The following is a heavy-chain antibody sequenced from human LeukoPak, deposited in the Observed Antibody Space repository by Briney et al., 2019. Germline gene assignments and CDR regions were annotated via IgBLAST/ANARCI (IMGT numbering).Heavy chain of an antibody. V-gene: IGHV4-34*01. CDR2: INHSGST. J-gene: IGHJ5*02. Sequence: PSETLSLTCAVYGGSFSGYYWSWIRQPPGKGLEWIGEINHSGSTNYNPSLKSRVTISVDTSKNQFSLKLSSVTAADTAVYYCARVVAARHWFDPWGQGTLVTVSS. CDR3: ARVVAARHWFDP. CDR1: GGSFSGYY. D-gene: IGHD6-6*01.